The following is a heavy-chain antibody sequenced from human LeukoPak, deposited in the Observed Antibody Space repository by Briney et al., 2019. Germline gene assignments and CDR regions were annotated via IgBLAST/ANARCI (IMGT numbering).Heavy chain of an antibody. J-gene: IGHJ4*02. Sequence: SETLSLTCAVYGGSFSGYYWSWIRQPPGKGLEWIGEINHSGSTNYNPSLKSRVTISVDTSKNQFSLKLSSVTAEDTAVYYCARDTITMVRGITGMGYWGQGTLVTVSS. CDR1: GGSFSGYY. CDR3: ARDTITMVRGITGMGY. CDR2: INHSGST. D-gene: IGHD3-10*01. V-gene: IGHV4-34*01.